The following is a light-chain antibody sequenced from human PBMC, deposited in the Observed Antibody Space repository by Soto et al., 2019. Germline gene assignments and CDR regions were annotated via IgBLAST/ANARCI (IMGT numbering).Light chain of an antibody. V-gene: IGLV2-14*01. CDR2: EVS. Sequence: QSVLTQPASVSGSPGQSITISCTGTSSDTAGYNYVSWYQQHPGKAPKLMIYEVSNRPSGVSNRFSGSQSGNTASLTISGLQAEDEANYYCSSYTSSGTYAFGTGTKVTVL. CDR1: SSDTAGYNY. CDR3: SSYTSSGTYA. J-gene: IGLJ1*01.